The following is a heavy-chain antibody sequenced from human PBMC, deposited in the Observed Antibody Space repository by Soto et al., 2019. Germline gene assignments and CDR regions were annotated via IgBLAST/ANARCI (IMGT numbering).Heavy chain of an antibody. J-gene: IGHJ4*01. CDR2: ISYDGSNK. V-gene: IGHV3-30-3*01. D-gene: IGHD3-10*02. Sequence: SLRLSCAASGFTFSIYAMHWVRQAPGKGLEWVAVISYDGSNKYYADSVKGRFTISRDNSKNTLYLQMNSLRAEDTAVFYCARGVVLRCSGSYPGLFDYWGHGTLVTTSS. CDR3: ARGVVLRCSGSYPGLFDY. CDR1: GFTFSIYA.